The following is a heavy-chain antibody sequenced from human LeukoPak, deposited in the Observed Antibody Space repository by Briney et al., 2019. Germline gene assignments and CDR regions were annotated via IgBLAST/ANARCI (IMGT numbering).Heavy chain of an antibody. J-gene: IGHJ3*02. CDR2: IIPIFGTA. V-gene: IGHV1-69*06. CDR3: ARRAEAYSSGPGAFDI. Sequence: ASVKVSYKASGGTFSSYAISWVRQAPGQGLEWMGGIIPIFGTANYAQKFQGRVTITADKSTSTAYMELSSLRSEDTAVYYCARRAEAYSSGPGAFDIWGQGTMVTVSS. CDR1: GGTFSSYA. D-gene: IGHD6-19*01.